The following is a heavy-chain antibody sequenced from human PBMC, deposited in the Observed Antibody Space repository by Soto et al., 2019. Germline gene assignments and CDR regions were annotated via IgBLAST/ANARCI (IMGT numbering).Heavy chain of an antibody. CDR2: IIPIFGTV. V-gene: IGHV1-69*05. Sequence: QVQLVQSGAEVKKPGSSVKVSCKASGGTFSNYPISWVRQAPGQGLEWMGGIIPIFGTVNYAQKFQGRVTITSDESTSTAYMERSSLRSEDTAVYYCARGNHRWLQLWYFDLWGRGTLVTVSS. CDR1: GGTFSNYP. D-gene: IGHD5-12*01. CDR3: ARGNHRWLQLWYFDL. J-gene: IGHJ2*01.